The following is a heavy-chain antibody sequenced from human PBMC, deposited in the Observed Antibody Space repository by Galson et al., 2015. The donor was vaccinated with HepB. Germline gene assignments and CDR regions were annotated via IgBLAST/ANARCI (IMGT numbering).Heavy chain of an antibody. CDR1: GFSFSNYW. J-gene: IGHJ6*02. Sequence: SLRLSCAASGFSFSNYWMDWVRQAPGEGLEWVSDMRNDERNIRRYADSVKGRFTISRDNAKNTLYLYMNSLRVDDTALYYCARGGVLRGMDVWGQGTMVTVSS. D-gene: IGHD3-10*01. CDR2: MRNDERNI. V-gene: IGHV3-74*01. CDR3: ARGGVLRGMDV.